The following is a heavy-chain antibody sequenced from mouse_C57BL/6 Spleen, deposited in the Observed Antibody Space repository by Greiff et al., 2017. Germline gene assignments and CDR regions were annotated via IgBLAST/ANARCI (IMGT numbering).Heavy chain of an antibody. Sequence: EVQLLESGGDLVKPGGSLKLSCAASGFTFSSYGMSWVRQTPDKRLEWVATISSGGSYTYYPDSVKGRFTISRDNAKNTLYLQMSSLKSEDTAMYYCALGLFDYWGQGTTLTVSS. J-gene: IGHJ2*01. D-gene: IGHD4-1*01. V-gene: IGHV5-6*01. CDR1: GFTFSSYG. CDR3: ALGLFDY. CDR2: ISSGGSYT.